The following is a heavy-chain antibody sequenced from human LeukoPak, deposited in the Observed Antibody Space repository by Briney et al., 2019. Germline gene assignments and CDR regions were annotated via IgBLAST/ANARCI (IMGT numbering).Heavy chain of an antibody. D-gene: IGHD3-10*01. J-gene: IGHJ6*02. CDR3: ARAPYYYGSNTMDV. V-gene: IGHV4-34*01. CDR2: INHSGST. Sequence: SETLSLTCAVYGGSFSGYYWSWIRQPPGKGLEWIGEINHSGSTNYNPSLKSRVTISVDTSKNQFSLKLSSVTAADTAVYYCARAPYYYGSNTMDVWGQGTTVTVSS. CDR1: GGSFSGYY.